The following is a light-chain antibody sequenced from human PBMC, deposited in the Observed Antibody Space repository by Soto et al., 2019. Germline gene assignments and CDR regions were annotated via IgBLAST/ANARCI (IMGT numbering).Light chain of an antibody. Sequence: ALTQPASVSGSPGQSITISCTGTSSDVGNYKYVSWYQQHPGKAPKLMIYEVSNRPSGVSNRFSGSKSGNTASLTISGLQAEDETDYYCFSYTSSGTYVFGTGTK. CDR3: FSYTSSGTYV. V-gene: IGLV2-14*01. CDR1: SSDVGNYKY. J-gene: IGLJ1*01. CDR2: EVS.